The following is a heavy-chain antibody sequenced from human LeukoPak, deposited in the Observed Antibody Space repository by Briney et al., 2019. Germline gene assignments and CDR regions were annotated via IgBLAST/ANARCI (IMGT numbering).Heavy chain of an antibody. CDR1: GFTFSNYA. V-gene: IGHV3-21*01. CDR2: ISSSSSYI. Sequence: GRSLRLSCAASGFTFSNYAMHWVRQAPGKGLEWVSSISSSSSYIYYADSVKGRFTISRDNAKNSLYLQMNSLRAEDTAVYYCASGVVSRAFDYWGQGTLVTVSS. D-gene: IGHD2-8*01. CDR3: ASGVVSRAFDY. J-gene: IGHJ4*02.